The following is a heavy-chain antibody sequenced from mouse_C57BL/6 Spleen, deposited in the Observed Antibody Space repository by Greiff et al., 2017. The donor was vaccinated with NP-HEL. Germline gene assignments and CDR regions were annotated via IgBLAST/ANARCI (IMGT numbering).Heavy chain of an antibody. J-gene: IGHJ1*03. Sequence: QVQLQQPGAELVRPGSSVKLSCKASGYTFTSYWMHWVKQRPIQGLEWIGNIDPSDSETHYNQKFKDKATLTVDKSSSTAYMQLSSLTSEDSAVYYCARKLLLRGYFDVWGTGTTVTVSS. D-gene: IGHD1-1*01. CDR3: ARKLLLRGYFDV. V-gene: IGHV1-52*01. CDR2: IDPSDSET. CDR1: GYTFTSYW.